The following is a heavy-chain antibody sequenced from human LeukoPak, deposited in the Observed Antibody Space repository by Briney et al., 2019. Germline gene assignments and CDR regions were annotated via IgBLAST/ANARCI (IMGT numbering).Heavy chain of an antibody. CDR2: IYTSGRT. V-gene: IGHV4-4*07. Sequence: PSETLSLTCTGSGDSINSYYWSWIRQPAGKGLEWIGSIYTSGRTNYNPSLKSRVTMSVDTPRNQFSLKLSSVTAADTAVYYCARVGIGAAANYGMDVWGQGTTVTVSS. CDR1: GDSINSYY. J-gene: IGHJ6*02. D-gene: IGHD6-13*01. CDR3: ARVGIGAAANYGMDV.